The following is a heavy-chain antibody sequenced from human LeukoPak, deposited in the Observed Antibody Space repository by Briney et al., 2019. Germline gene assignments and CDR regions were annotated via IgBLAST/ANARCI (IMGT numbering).Heavy chain of an antibody. V-gene: IGHV4-39*01. CDR3: ARLPTWYHFDC. CDR1: GGSISSSSYY. CDR2: TYYSGST. D-gene: IGHD2-15*01. J-gene: IGHJ4*02. Sequence: PSETLSLTCTVSGGSISSSSYYWGWIRQPPGKGLEWIGSTYYSGSTYYNPSLKSRVTISVDTSKNQFSLKLSSVTAADTAVYYCARLPTWYHFDCWGQGTLVTVSS.